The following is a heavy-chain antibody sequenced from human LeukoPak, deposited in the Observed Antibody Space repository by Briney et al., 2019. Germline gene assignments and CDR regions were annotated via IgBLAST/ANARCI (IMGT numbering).Heavy chain of an antibody. Sequence: GGSLRLSCAASGFIYSNFAMNWVRQAPGKGLEWVSVISGSGGSSFYADSVKGRFIISRDNSKNTLYLQMNSQRVEDTAQYYCAKDLSYGDTSYFYYYMDVWGKGTTVTVSS. J-gene: IGHJ6*03. CDR2: ISGSGGSS. D-gene: IGHD4-17*01. CDR1: GFIYSNFA. V-gene: IGHV3-23*01. CDR3: AKDLSYGDTSYFYYYMDV.